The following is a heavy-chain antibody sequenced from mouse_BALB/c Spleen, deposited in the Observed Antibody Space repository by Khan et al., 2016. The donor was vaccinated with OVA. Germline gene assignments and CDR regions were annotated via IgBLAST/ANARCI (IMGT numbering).Heavy chain of an antibody. Sequence: QVQLKESGAELARPGASVKMSCKASGYTFTSYTMHWVRQRPGQAPEWIGHINPSNNYTNYNQNFKDKATLIVDKSSSTAYMQLSSLTAEDSAVYYSVSEGASHRSYGCFAYWGQGTLVTVSA. J-gene: IGHJ3*01. CDR2: INPSNNYT. CDR3: VSEGASHRSYGCFAY. D-gene: IGHD1-1*01. V-gene: IGHV1-4*01. CDR1: GYTFTSYT.